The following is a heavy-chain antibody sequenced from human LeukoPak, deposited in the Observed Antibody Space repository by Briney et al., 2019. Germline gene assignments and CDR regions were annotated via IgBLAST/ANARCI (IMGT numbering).Heavy chain of an antibody. Sequence: PSETLSLTCTVSGGSISSYYWSWIRQPAGKGLEWIGRIYTSGSTNYNPSLKSRVTMSVDTSKNQFSLKLSSVTAADTAVYYCARDGDAGVSSGLEYFQHWGQGTLVTVSS. CDR3: ARDGDAGVSSGLEYFQH. D-gene: IGHD3-22*01. J-gene: IGHJ1*01. V-gene: IGHV4-4*07. CDR1: GGSISSYY. CDR2: IYTSGST.